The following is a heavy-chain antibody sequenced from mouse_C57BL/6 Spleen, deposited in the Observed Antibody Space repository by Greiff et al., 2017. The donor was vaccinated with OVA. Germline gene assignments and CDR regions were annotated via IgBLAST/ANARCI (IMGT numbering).Heavy chain of an antibody. V-gene: IGHV1-18*01. J-gene: IGHJ2*01. CDR2: INPNNGGT. CDR1: GYTFTDYN. Sequence: VQLKESGPELVKPGASVKIPCKASGYTFTDYNMDWVKQSHGKSLEWIGDINPNNGGTIYNQKFKGKATLTVDKSSSTAYMELRSLTSEDTAVYYCARSGVLEYYFDYWGQGTTLTVSS. CDR3: ARSGVLEYYFDY. D-gene: IGHD2-12*01.